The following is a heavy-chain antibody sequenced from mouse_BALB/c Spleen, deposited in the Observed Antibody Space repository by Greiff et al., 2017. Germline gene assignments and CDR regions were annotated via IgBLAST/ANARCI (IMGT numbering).Heavy chain of an antibody. CDR2: ISSGGSYT. Sequence: EVQRVESGGGLVKPGGSLKLSCAASGFTFSSYTMSWVRQTPEKRLEWVATISSGGSYTYYPDSVKGRFTISRDNAKNTLYLQMSSLKSEDTAMYYCTRDTWDRREYYFDYWGQGTTLTVSS. J-gene: IGHJ2*01. CDR1: GFTFSSYT. CDR3: TRDTWDRREYYFDY. V-gene: IGHV5-6-4*01. D-gene: IGHD3-3*01.